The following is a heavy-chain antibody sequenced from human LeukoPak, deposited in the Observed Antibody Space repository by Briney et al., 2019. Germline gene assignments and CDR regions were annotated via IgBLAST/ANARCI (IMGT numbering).Heavy chain of an antibody. Sequence: GGSLRLSCAASGFTFSRYTMHWVRQAPGKRLEYFSAISSNGRSTYYADSVKGRFTLSRDNSKNTLYLQMGSLRIEDTAVYYCARELDGSGSFDYWGQGTLVTVSS. CDR2: ISSNGRST. V-gene: IGHV3-64*02. CDR1: GFTFSRYT. D-gene: IGHD3-10*01. CDR3: ARELDGSGSFDY. J-gene: IGHJ4*02.